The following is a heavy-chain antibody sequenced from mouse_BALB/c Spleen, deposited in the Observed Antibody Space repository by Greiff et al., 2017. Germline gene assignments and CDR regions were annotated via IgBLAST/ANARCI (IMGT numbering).Heavy chain of an antibody. CDR1: GFTFSDYG. CDR2: ISNLAYSI. J-gene: IGHJ3*01. CDR3: ARVYDGYSFAY. Sequence: EVHLVESGGGLVQPGGSRKLSCAASGFTFSDYGMAWVRQAPGKGPEWVAFISNLAYSIYYADTVTGRFTISRENAKNTLYLEMSSLRSEDTAMYYCARVYDGYSFAYWGQGTLVTVSA. V-gene: IGHV5-15*02. D-gene: IGHD2-3*01.